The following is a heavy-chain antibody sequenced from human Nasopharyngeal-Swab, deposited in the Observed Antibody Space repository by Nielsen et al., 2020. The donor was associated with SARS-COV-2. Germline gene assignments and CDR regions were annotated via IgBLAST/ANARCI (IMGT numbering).Heavy chain of an antibody. CDR1: GYTFTSYA. D-gene: IGHD1-26*01. CDR2: INTNTGNP. V-gene: IGHV7-4-1*01. CDR3: ARPGWEPYTYYYYGMDV. Sequence: ASVKVSCKASGYTFTSYAMNWVRQAPGQGLEWMGWINTNTGNPTYAQGFTGRSVFSLDTSVSTAYLQIGSLKAEDTAVYYCARPGWEPYTYYYYGMDVWGQGTTVTVSS. J-gene: IGHJ6*02.